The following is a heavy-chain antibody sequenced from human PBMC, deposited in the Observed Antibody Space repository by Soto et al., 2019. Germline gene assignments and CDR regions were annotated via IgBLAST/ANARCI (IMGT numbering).Heavy chain of an antibody. CDR1: GFTFSSSW. Sequence: GGSLRLSCAASGFTFSSSWMSWVRQAPGKGLEWVANINQDGSETYYVDSVKGRLTTSRDNAKNSLSLQMSSLRAEDTAVYYCARELIVGPAEYFQHWGQGTLVTVSS. CDR2: INQDGSET. J-gene: IGHJ1*01. D-gene: IGHD1-26*01. V-gene: IGHV3-7*01. CDR3: ARELIVGPAEYFQH.